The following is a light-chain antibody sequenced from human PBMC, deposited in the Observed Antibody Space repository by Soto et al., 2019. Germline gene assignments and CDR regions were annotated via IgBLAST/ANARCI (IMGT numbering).Light chain of an antibody. Sequence: EMVITQSPVNLSGSPGEGATRACRASQTVNSYLTWYQQKPGQAPSLLIYAASTRATGIPARFSGSGSGTDFTLTISSLEPEDSAVYYCQQRSDWPLTFGGGTKVDI. CDR1: QTVNSY. CDR2: AAS. CDR3: QQRSDWPLT. V-gene: IGKV3-11*01. J-gene: IGKJ4*01.